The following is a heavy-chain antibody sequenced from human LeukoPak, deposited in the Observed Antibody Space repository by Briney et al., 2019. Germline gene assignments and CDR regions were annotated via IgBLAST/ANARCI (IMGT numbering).Heavy chain of an antibody. V-gene: IGHV3-66*02. D-gene: IGHD3-22*01. Sequence: GGSLRLSCAASGFTFSSNYMSWVRQAPGKGLEWVSVIYSGGSTYYADSVKGRFTISRDNSKNTLYLQMNSLRAEDTAVYYCARDPMMSYDSSGEWGQGTLVTVSS. J-gene: IGHJ4*02. CDR2: IYSGGST. CDR3: ARDPMMSYDSSGE. CDR1: GFTFSSNY.